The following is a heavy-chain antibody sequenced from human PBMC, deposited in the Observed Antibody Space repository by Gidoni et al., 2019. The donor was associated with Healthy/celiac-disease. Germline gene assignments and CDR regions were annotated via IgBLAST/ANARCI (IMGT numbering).Heavy chain of an antibody. J-gene: IGHJ5*02. D-gene: IGHD2-2*02. Sequence: QVQLQQWGAGLLKPSETLSLTCAVYGGSFSGYYWSWIRQPPGKGLEWIGEINHSGSTNYNPSLKSRVTISVDTSKSQFSLKLSSVTAADTAVYYCATSVIVVVPAAILGWFDPWGQGTLVTVSS. CDR3: ATSVIVVVPAAILGWFDP. V-gene: IGHV4-34*01. CDR2: INHSGST. CDR1: GGSFSGYY.